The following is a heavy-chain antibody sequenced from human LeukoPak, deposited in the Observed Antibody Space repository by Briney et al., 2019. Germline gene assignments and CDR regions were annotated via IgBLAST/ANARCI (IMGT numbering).Heavy chain of an antibody. CDR1: GGSISSGGYS. CDR2: IYHSGST. Sequence: SETLSLTCAVSGGSISSGGYSWSWIRQPPGKGLEWIGYIYHSGSTYYNPSLKSRVTISVDRSKNQFSLKLSSVTAADTAVYYCASSGITGAFDYWGQETLVTVSS. J-gene: IGHJ4*02. D-gene: IGHD3-10*01. CDR3: ASSGITGAFDY. V-gene: IGHV4-30-2*01.